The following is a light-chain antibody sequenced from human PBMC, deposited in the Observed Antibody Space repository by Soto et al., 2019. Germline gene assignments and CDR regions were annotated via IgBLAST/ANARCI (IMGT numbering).Light chain of an antibody. CDR3: QQYDNLPIT. J-gene: IGKJ5*01. CDR1: QDISNF. CDR2: DAS. Sequence: DIQMTQSPSSLSACVXXXXXXXXXASQDISNFLNWYQYKPGEAPKLLIYDASNLETGVPSRFSGSGSGTDFTFTISSLQPEDIATYYCQQYDNLPITFGQGTRLEIK. V-gene: IGKV1-33*01.